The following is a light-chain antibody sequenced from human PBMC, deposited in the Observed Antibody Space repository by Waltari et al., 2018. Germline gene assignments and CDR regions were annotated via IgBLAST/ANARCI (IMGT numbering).Light chain of an antibody. CDR1: QSVLYSSNNNNY. J-gene: IGKJ3*01. CDR3: QQYYSTPHT. CDR2: WAS. V-gene: IGKV4-1*01. Sequence: DIVMTQSPDSLAVSLGERATINCKSSQSVLYSSNNNNYLAWYQQKPGQPPKLLIYWASTRESGVPDRFCGSGSGTDFTLTISSLQAEDVAVYYCQQYYSTPHTFGPGTKVDIK.